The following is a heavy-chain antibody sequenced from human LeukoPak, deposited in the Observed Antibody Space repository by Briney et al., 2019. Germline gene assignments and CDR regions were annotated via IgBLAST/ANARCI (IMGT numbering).Heavy chain of an antibody. Sequence: GGSLRLSCAASGFNFSDYYMSWVRQAPGGGLEWISFFSSGDTNIKYADSVKGRFTISRDNAKNSLYLQMNSLRAEDTAVYFCAREIHSTGYYYAGGYMDVWGEGTTVTVSS. CDR1: GFNFSDYY. J-gene: IGHJ6*03. D-gene: IGHD3-22*01. CDR2: FSSGDTNI. CDR3: AREIHSTGYYYAGGYMDV. V-gene: IGHV3-11*04.